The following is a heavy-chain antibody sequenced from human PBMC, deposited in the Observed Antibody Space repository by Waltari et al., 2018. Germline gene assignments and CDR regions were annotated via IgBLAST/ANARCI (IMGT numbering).Heavy chain of an antibody. CDR2: ISSSGSTI. CDR3: ARDPPGSSSWYVNWYFDL. V-gene: IGHV3-48*03. CDR1: GFTFSSYE. D-gene: IGHD6-13*01. Sequence: EVQLVESGGGLVQPGGSLRLSCAASGFTFSSYEMNWVRRAPGKGLEWVSYISSSGSTIYYADSVKGRFTSARDNAKNSLYLQMNSLRAEDTAVYYCARDPPGSSSWYVNWYFDLWGRGTLVTVSS. J-gene: IGHJ2*01.